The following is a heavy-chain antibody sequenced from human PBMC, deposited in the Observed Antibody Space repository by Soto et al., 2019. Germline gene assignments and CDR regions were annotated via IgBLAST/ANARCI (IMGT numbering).Heavy chain of an antibody. CDR2: VYYSGTT. V-gene: IGHV4-61*01. CDR3: ARTTAVPNTLRSRYFFDY. Sequence: SETLSLTCSVSGGSVSDKTYYWSWIRQPPGKRLEWIGYVYYSGTTNYNPSLKSRVTISVDLSKNRLSLRLSSVTTADTALYYCARTTAVPNTLRSRYFFDYWGQGTLVTVSS. J-gene: IGHJ4*02. CDR1: GGSVSDKTYY. D-gene: IGHD4-17*01.